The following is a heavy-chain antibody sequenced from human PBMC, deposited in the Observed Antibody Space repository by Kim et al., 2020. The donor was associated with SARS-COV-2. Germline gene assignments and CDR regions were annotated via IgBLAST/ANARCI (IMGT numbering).Heavy chain of an antibody. D-gene: IGHD6-19*01. CDR3: ARTVAGRIDAFDI. Sequence: YYVDSMKGRLTISRDNAQNSLYLHVTSLRVEDTAVYYCARTVAGRIDAFDIWGQGTMVTVSS. J-gene: IGHJ3*02. V-gene: IGHV3-7*03.